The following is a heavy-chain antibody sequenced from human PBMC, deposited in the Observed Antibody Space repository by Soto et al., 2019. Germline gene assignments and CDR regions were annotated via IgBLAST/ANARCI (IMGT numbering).Heavy chain of an antibody. D-gene: IGHD3-10*01. CDR3: ARDRYMVRGVIIRPIFDY. CDR1: GYTFTSYC. CDR2: ISAYNGNT. Sequence: ASVKVSCKSSGYTFTSYCMSWVRRAPGQGLEWMGWISAYNGNTNYAQKLQGRVTMTTDTSTSTAYMELRSLRSDDTAVYYCARDRYMVRGVIIRPIFDYWGQGTLVTVSS. V-gene: IGHV1-18*04. J-gene: IGHJ4*02.